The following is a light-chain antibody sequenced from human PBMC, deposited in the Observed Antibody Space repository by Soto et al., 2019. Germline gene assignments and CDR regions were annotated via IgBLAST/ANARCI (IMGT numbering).Light chain of an antibody. J-gene: IGKJ4*01. CDR1: QGASSN. V-gene: IGKV3-15*01. Sequence: VITLSRPSLSVETGDTATLSSRASQGASSNLAWYQQKPGQAPRLLIYGASTRATGVPARFSGSGSGTEFTLTISRLQSEDFAVYYCQQYDNLPLTVGGRAMADVK. CDR2: GAS. CDR3: QQYDNLPLT.